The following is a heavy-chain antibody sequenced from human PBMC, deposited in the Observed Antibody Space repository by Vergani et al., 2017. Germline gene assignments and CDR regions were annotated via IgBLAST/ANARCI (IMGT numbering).Heavy chain of an antibody. CDR2: IYYSGST. J-gene: IGHJ3*02. CDR1: GGSISSYY. Sequence: QVQLQESGPGLVKPSETLCLTCTVSGGSISSYYWSWIRQPPGKGLEWIGYIYYSGSTNYNPSLKSRVTISVDTSKNQFSLKLSSVTAADTAVYYCARALSYAFDIWGQGTMVTVSS. CDR3: ARALSYAFDI. D-gene: IGHD3-16*02. V-gene: IGHV4-59*01.